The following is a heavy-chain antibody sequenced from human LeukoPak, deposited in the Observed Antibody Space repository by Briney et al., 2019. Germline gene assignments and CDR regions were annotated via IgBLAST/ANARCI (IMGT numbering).Heavy chain of an antibody. Sequence: ASVKVSCKASGYTFTSYDINWVRQATGQGLERMGWMNPNSGNTGYAQKFQGRVTMTRNTSISTAYMELSSLRSEDTAVYYCARGSCSSTSCYVFSLDFDYWGQGTLVTVSS. CDR2: MNPNSGNT. D-gene: IGHD2-2*01. J-gene: IGHJ4*02. CDR3: ARGSCSSTSCYVFSLDFDY. V-gene: IGHV1-8*01. CDR1: GYTFTSYD.